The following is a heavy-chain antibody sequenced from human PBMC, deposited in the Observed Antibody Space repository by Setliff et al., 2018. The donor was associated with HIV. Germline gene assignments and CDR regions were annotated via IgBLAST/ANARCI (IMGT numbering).Heavy chain of an antibody. V-gene: IGHV4-4*02. Sequence: KPSETLSLTCAVSGGSISSSNWWSWVRQPPGKGLEWIGEIYYSGSTNYNPSLKSRVTISVDTSTNQFSLKLSSVTAADTAVYYCARGRRSSGWYVYHWGQGTLVTVSS. J-gene: IGHJ4*02. CDR3: ARGRRSSGWYVYH. CDR2: IYYSGST. D-gene: IGHD6-19*01. CDR1: GGSISSSNW.